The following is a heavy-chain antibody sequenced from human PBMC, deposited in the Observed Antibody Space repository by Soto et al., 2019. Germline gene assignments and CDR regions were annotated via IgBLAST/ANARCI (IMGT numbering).Heavy chain of an antibody. CDR3: ARLEGLATISYYFDY. V-gene: IGHV4-39*01. Sequence: QLQLQASGPGLVKPSETLSLTCSVSGDSINSDNYYWGWIRQPPGKGLEWIGSIYYRGNTYYNPSLKTRVTISLDKSKSRLSLKLNSVSAADSAAYFCARLEGLATISYYFDYWGQGTLVTVS. D-gene: IGHD3-9*01. CDR1: GDSINSDNYY. J-gene: IGHJ4*02. CDR2: IYYRGNT.